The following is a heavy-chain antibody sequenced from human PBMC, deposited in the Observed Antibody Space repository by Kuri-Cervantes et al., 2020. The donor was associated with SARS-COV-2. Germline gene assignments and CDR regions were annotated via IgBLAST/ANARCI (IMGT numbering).Heavy chain of an antibody. CDR3: ARGEGAAPDLDAFDI. CDR1: GYTFTSYG. CDR2: ISAYNGNT. D-gene: IGHD1-26*01. V-gene: IGHV1-18*01. J-gene: IGHJ3*02. Sequence: ASVKVSCKASGYTFTSYGISWVRQAPGQGLEWMGWISAYNGNTNYAQKLQGRVIITTDTSTSTAYMELRSLRSDDTAVYYCARGEGAAPDLDAFDIWGQGTMVTVSS.